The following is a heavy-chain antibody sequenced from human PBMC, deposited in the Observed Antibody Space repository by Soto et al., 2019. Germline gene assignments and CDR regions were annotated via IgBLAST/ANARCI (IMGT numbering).Heavy chain of an antibody. CDR2: ITPIFGTA. J-gene: IGHJ4*02. D-gene: IGHD3-22*01. CDR1: GGTFSRYA. CDR3: ARGWGYDTSDYYYAY. Sequence: SVKVSCKAYGGTFSRYAISWVRQAPGQGLEWMGGITPIFGTANYGQKFQGRVAITADESTRTSYMELRSLRSGDTAVYYCARGWGYDTSDYYYAYWGQGTLVTVSS. V-gene: IGHV1-69*13.